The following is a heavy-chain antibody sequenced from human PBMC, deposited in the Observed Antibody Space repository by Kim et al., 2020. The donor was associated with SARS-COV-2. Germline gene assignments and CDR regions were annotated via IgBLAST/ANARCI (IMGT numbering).Heavy chain of an antibody. J-gene: IGHJ6*02. D-gene: IGHD5-12*01. Sequence: GGSLRLSCAASGFTFSSYGMHWVRQAPGKGLEWVAVISYDGSNKYYADSVKGRFTISRDNSKNTLYLQMNSLRAEDTAVYYCATKSRGYSGYDHPAGPYGMDVWGQGTTVTVSS. V-gene: IGHV3-30*03. CDR1: GFTFSSYG. CDR3: ATKSRGYSGYDHPAGPYGMDV. CDR2: ISYDGSNK.